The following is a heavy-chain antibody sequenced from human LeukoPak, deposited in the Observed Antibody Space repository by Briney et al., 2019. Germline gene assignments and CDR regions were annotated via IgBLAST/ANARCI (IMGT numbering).Heavy chain of an antibody. V-gene: IGHV4-34*01. D-gene: IGHD3-22*01. CDR2: ISHSGST. CDR1: GGSFSDYY. CDR3: ARGDSGDAFDV. Sequence: SETLSLTCAVYGGSFSDYYWSWIRQPPGKGLEWIGEISHSGSTNYNPSLKSRVTISIDTSKNQFSLKLSSVTAADTAVYYCARGDSGDAFDVWGQGTMVTVSS. J-gene: IGHJ3*01.